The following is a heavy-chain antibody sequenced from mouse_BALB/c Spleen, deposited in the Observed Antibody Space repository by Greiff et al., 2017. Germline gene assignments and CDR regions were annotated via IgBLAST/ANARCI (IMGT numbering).Heavy chain of an antibody. CDR1: GFNIKDTY. CDR2: IDPANGNT. D-gene: IGHD1-1*01. Sequence: VQLQQSGAELVKPGASVKLSCTASGFNIKDTYMHWVKQRPEQGLEWIGRIDPANGNTKYDPKFQGKATITADTSSNPAYLQLSSLTSEDTAVYYCATYGSRGDYFDYWGQGTTLTVSS. CDR3: ATYGSRGDYFDY. V-gene: IGHV14-3*02. J-gene: IGHJ2*01.